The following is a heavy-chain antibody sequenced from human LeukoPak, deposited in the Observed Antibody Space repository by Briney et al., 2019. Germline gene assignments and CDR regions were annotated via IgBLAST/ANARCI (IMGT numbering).Heavy chain of an antibody. CDR1: GFTFNNYW. Sequence: GGSLRLSCAASGFTFNNYWMSWVRQAPGKGLEWVANINQDGSGGYYVDSVKGRFTISRDNARNSLHLHMNSLRAEDTAVYYCARRRADSGYEYWGQGTLVTVSS. J-gene: IGHJ4*02. V-gene: IGHV3-7*03. D-gene: IGHD5-12*01. CDR2: INQDGSGG. CDR3: ARRRADSGYEY.